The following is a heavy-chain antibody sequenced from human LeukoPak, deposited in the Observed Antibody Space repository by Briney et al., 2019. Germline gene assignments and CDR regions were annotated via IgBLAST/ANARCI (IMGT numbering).Heavy chain of an antibody. CDR2: ISYDGSNK. J-gene: IGHJ6*02. V-gene: IGHV3-30*03. CDR1: GFTFSSYG. D-gene: IGHD6-19*01. Sequence: GRSLRLSCAASGFTFSSYGMHWVRQAPGKGLEWVAVISYDGSNKYYADSVKGRFTISRDNSKNTLYLQMNSLRAEDTAVYYCATDSSGWYLAYYYYGMDVWGQGTTVTVSS. CDR3: ATDSSGWYLAYYYYGMDV.